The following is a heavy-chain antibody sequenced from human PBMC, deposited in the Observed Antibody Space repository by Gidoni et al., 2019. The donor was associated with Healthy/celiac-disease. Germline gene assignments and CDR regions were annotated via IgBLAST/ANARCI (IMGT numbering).Heavy chain of an antibody. CDR3: AREDYYDSSGYYSYYFDY. CDR1: GVTFSSYG. V-gene: IGHV3-33*01. CDR2: IWYDGSNK. Sequence: QVQLVESGGGVVQPGRSLRLSCAASGVTFSSYGMHWVRQAPGKGLEWVAVIWYDGSNKYYADSVKGRFTISRDNSKNTLYLQMNSLRAEDTAVYYCAREDYYDSSGYYSYYFDYWGQGTLVTVSS. D-gene: IGHD3-22*01. J-gene: IGHJ4*02.